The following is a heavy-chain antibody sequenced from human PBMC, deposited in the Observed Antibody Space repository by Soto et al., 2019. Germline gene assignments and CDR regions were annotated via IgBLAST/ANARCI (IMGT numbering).Heavy chain of an antibody. CDR3: ARGINMIVAVQGDAPGKYYFDS. Sequence: SETLSLTCTVSGGSISSSSYYWGWIRQPPGKGLEWIGSIYYSGSTYYNPSLKSRVTISVDTSKNQFSLKLRSVTAADTAVYYCARGINMIVAVQGDAPGKYYFDSWGQGTLVTVSS. D-gene: IGHD3-22*01. V-gene: IGHV4-39*07. J-gene: IGHJ4*02. CDR2: IYYSGST. CDR1: GGSISSSSYY.